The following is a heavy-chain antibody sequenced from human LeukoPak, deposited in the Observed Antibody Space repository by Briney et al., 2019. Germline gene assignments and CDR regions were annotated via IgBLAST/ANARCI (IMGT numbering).Heavy chain of an antibody. CDR2: MNPNSGNT. D-gene: IGHD2-2*01. CDR1: GYTFTSYD. Sequence: GASVKVSCKASGYTFTSYDINWVRQATGQGLEWMGWMNPNSGNTGYAQKFQGRVTMTRNTSISTAYMELSSLRSEDTAVYYCARVPIVVVPAAMRPPYYYYGMDVWGQGTTVTVSS. V-gene: IGHV1-8*01. J-gene: IGHJ6*02. CDR3: ARVPIVVVPAAMRPPYYYYGMDV.